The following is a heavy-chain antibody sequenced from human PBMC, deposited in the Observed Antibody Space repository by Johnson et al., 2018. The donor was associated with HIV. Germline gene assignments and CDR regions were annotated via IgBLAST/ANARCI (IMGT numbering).Heavy chain of an antibody. J-gene: IGHJ3*02. CDR2: IRYDGSNK. CDR1: GFTFSSYG. D-gene: IGHD3-22*01. V-gene: IGHV3-30*02. Sequence: QVQLVESGGGVVQPGGSLRLSCAASGFTFSSYGMHWVRQAPGKGLEWVALIRYDGSNKYYADSVTGRFIISRDNSKNTLYLQMNSLRPDDTAVYFCAKEQPYYYDNRHAFDIWGQGTMVTISS. CDR3: AKEQPYYYDNRHAFDI.